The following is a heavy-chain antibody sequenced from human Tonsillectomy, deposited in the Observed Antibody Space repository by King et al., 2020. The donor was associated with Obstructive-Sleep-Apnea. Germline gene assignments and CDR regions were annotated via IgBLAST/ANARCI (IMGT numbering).Heavy chain of an antibody. D-gene: IGHD6-19*01. CDR2: IYYSGST. V-gene: IGHV4-39*01. CDR1: GGSISSSSYY. Sequence: LQLQESGPGLVKPSETLSLTCTVSGGSISSSSYYWGWIRQPPGKGLEGIGSIYYSGSTYYNPSLKSRVTISVDTSKNQFSLKLSSVTAADTAVYYCARHTASGWYDEYFDYWGQGTLVTVSS. J-gene: IGHJ4*02. CDR3: ARHTASGWYDEYFDY.